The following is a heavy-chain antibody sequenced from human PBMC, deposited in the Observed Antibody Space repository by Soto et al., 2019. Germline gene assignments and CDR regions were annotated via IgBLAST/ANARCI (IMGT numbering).Heavy chain of an antibody. CDR1: GFTVSSNY. Sequence: LRLSCAASGFTVSSNYMSWVRQAPGKGLEWVSVIYSGGSTYYADSVKGRFTISRDNSKNTLYLQMNSLRAEDTAVYYCARMGGRGQAWYYYGMDVWGQGTTVTVSS. D-gene: IGHD1-26*01. CDR3: ARMGGRGQAWYYYGMDV. CDR2: IYSGGST. J-gene: IGHJ6*02. V-gene: IGHV3-53*01.